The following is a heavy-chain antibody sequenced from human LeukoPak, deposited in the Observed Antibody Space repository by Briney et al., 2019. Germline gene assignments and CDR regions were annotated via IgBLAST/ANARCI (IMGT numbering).Heavy chain of an antibody. CDR1: GGSISSSSYY. Sequence: SETLSLTCIVSGGSISSSSYYWGWIRQPPGKGLEWIGSIYYSGSTYYNPSLKSRVTISVDTSKNQFSLKLSSVTAADTAVYYCARLEPDNTDDYGDYWGQGTLVTVSS. CDR2: IYYSGST. CDR3: ARLEPDNTDDYGDY. V-gene: IGHV4-39*07. D-gene: IGHD1-14*01. J-gene: IGHJ4*02.